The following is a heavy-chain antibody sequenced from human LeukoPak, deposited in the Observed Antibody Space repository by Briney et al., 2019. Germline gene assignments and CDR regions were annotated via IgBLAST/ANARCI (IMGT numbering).Heavy chain of an antibody. D-gene: IGHD3-9*01. CDR2: IYYSANT. CDR3: AGTLTGYYSSDY. V-gene: IGHV4-31*03. J-gene: IGHJ4*02. CDR1: GGSISSDGYY. Sequence: SETLSLTCTVSGGSISSDGYYWSWIRQHPGKGLEWIGYIYYSANTYYNPSLKSRVTISADTSKNQISLKLSSVTAADTAVYYCAGTLTGYYSSDYWGQGTLVTVSS.